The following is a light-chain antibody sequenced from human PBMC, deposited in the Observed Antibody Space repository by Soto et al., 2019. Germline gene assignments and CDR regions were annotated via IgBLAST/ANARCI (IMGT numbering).Light chain of an antibody. CDR3: TSFTSRNIVI. J-gene: IGLJ2*01. V-gene: IGLV2-14*03. Sequence: QSALTQPASVSVSPGQSISISCTGTTNDVGGYDYVSWYQQHPGEAPKLIIFDVSLRPSGVSNRFSGSKSGNTASLTISGLQTEDEADYYCTSFTSRNIVIFGGGTKLTVL. CDR2: DVS. CDR1: TNDVGGYDY.